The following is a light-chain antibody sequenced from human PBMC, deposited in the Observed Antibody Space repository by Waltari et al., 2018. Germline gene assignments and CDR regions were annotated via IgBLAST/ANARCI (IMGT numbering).Light chain of an antibody. V-gene: IGLV2-23*02. CDR3: CSYAGSRIHVL. J-gene: IGLJ2*01. Sequence: QSALTQPASVSGSPGQSITISCTGTSSDVGGYNYVSWYQQYPGKAPKLMIYDVSKRPSGVSNRFSGSKSGNTASLTIAGLQAEDEADYYGCSYAGSRIHVLFGGGTKLTVL. CDR1: SSDVGGYNY. CDR2: DVS.